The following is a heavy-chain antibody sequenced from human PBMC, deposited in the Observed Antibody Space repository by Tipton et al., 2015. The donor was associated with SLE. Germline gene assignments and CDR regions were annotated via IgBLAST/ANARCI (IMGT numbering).Heavy chain of an antibody. CDR3: ARRRVGYHGSGRDDYAMDV. CDR2: IYYSGST. V-gene: IGHV4-61*08. D-gene: IGHD3-10*01. J-gene: IGHJ6*02. Sequence: TLSLTCTVTGGAITSGAYYWSWIRQPPGKGLEWIGYIYYSGSTNYNPSLKSRVTISVDTSKNQFSLKLSSVTAADTAVYYCARRRVGYHGSGRDDYAMDVWGQGTAVTVSS. CDR1: GGAITSGAYY.